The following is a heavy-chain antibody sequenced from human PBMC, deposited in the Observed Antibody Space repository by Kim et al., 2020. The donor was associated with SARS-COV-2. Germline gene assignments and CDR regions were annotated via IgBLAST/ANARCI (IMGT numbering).Heavy chain of an antibody. V-gene: IGHV4-39*07. CDR2: T. J-gene: IGHJ4*02. CDR3: ARDGSAAAGGY. Sequence: TYCNPSLKKRVTISVDTSKTQFSLKLSSVTAADMAVYYCARDGSAAAGGYWGQGTLVTVSS. D-gene: IGHD6-13*01.